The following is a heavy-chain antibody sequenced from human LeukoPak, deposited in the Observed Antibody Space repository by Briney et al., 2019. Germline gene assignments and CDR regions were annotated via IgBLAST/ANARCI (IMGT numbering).Heavy chain of an antibody. CDR3: AKRRGDV. CDR2: IYHSGST. CDR1: GYSISSGYY. V-gene: IGHV4-38-2*02. Sequence: SETLSLTCTVSGYSISSGYYWGWIRQPPGKGLEWIGSIYHSGSTYYNPSLKSRVTISVDTSKNQFSLRLSSVTAADTAVYYCAKRRGDVWGKGTTVTISS. D-gene: IGHD3-10*01. J-gene: IGHJ6*04.